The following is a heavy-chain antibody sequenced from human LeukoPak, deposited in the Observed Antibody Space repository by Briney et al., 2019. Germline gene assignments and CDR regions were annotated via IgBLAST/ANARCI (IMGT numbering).Heavy chain of an antibody. Sequence: RGSLRLSCAASGSTFSSYWVHWVRQAPGKGLVWVSRINGEGTSTSYADSVKGRFTISIDNAKNTLYLQMNSLRAEDTAVYFCAREFLPTGAHTDAFDIWGQATMVGVSS. CDR1: GSTFSSYW. V-gene: IGHV3-74*01. D-gene: IGHD7-27*01. CDR2: INGEGTST. J-gene: IGHJ3*02. CDR3: AREFLPTGAHTDAFDI.